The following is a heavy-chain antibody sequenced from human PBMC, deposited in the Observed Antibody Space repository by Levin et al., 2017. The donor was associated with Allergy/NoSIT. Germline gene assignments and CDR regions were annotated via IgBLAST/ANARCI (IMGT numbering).Heavy chain of an antibody. CDR1: GFTFSSYW. CDR3: ARDGSLPDY. Sequence: GGSLRLSCAASGFTFSSYWMHWVRQAPGKGLVWVSRINGDGSGPIYADSVKGRFTISRDNAKNTLYLQMNSLRAEDTAVYYCARDGSLPDYWGQGTLVTVSS. D-gene: IGHD2-2*03. J-gene: IGHJ4*02. CDR2: INGDGSGP. V-gene: IGHV3-74*01.